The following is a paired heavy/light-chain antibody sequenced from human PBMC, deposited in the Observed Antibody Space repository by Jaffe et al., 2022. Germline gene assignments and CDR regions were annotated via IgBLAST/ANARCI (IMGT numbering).Heavy chain of an antibody. Sequence: EVQLVESGGGLEQPGGSLRLSCSASGFIFSSYEMNWVRQAPGKGLEWVAYINSGGYTIFYADSVQGRFTISRDNAKNSLYLQMNSLRAEDTAVYFCAREVKSDYDSKNWFDPWGQGTLVTVSS. V-gene: IGHV3-48*03. J-gene: IGHJ5*02. D-gene: IGHD3-22*01. CDR2: INSGGYTI. CDR1: GFIFSSYE. CDR3: AREVKSDYDSKNWFDP.
Light chain of an antibody. CDR2: EDV. CDR1: KLGDKY. Sequence: SYDLTQPPSVSVSPGQRASITCSGDKLGDKYASWYQQKPGHSPILVIFEDVKRPSGIPERFSGSNSGNTATLTISGTQAMDEADYYCQTWDSGSWVFGGGTKLTVL. V-gene: IGLV3-1*01. J-gene: IGLJ3*02. CDR3: QTWDSGSWV.